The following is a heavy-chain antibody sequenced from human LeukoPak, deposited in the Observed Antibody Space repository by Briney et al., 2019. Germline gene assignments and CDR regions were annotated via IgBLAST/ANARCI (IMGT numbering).Heavy chain of an antibody. CDR3: AKGGSYGLDDTFDY. V-gene: IGHV3-9*03. J-gene: IGHJ4*02. D-gene: IGHD1-26*01. CDR1: GFIFDDYA. Sequence: PGRSLRLSCAASGFIFDDYAMYWVRQVPGKGLEWGSGINWNSGNIVYADAVKGRFIISRDNAKNSLYLQMNSLRPEDMALYYCAKGGSYGLDDTFDYWGQGTLVTVSS. CDR2: INWNSGNI.